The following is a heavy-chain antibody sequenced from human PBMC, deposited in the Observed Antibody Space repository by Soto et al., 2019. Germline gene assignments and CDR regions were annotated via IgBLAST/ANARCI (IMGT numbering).Heavy chain of an antibody. D-gene: IGHD3-16*01. CDR3: ARDQAGGWISHGYAH. J-gene: IGHJ4*02. CDR2: ISNSGGST. Sequence: EVHLLQSGGDLVQPGGSLRLSCAASGFTFSGYAMSWVRQAPGKGLEWVSGISNSGGSTFYSDSVKGRFTISRDNSENTLYRQMNSMKDEDTAGYFCARDQAGGWISHGYAHWGQGSRFDVSA. CDR1: GFTFSGYA. V-gene: IGHV3-23*01.